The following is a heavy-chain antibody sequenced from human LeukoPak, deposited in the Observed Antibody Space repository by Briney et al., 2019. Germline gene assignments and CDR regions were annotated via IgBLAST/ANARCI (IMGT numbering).Heavy chain of an antibody. CDR2: IYYSGST. CDR1: GGSISSHY. J-gene: IGHJ6*02. CDR3: AREVTYYGMDV. D-gene: IGHD4-23*01. Sequence: SETLSLTCTVSGGSISSHYWSWIRQPPGKGLEWIGYIYYSGSTNYNPSLKSRVTISVDTSKNQFSLKLSSVTAADTAVYYCAREVTYYGMDVWGQGTTVTVSS. V-gene: IGHV4-59*11.